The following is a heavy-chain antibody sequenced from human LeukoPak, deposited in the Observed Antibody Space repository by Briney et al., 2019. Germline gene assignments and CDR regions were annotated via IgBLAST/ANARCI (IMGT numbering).Heavy chain of an antibody. J-gene: IGHJ4*02. V-gene: IGHV3-15*05. D-gene: IGHD2-15*01. Sequence: PGGSLRLSCAVSGFTFTNAGVNWVRQAPGKGLEWVGRIKSETDGGATAYSAPVKGRFTISRADSENTLYLQMNSLKTEDTALYYCTTNRPHCSSGRCSDYSSRGTLVTVSS. CDR1: GFTFTNAG. CDR3: TTNRPHCSSGRCSDY. CDR2: IKSETDGGAT.